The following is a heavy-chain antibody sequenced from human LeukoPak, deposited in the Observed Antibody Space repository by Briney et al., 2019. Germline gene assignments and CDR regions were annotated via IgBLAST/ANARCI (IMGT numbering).Heavy chain of an antibody. J-gene: IGHJ1*01. CDR1: GGSISSGGYY. V-gene: IGHV4-34*01. CDR3: ARPISRIAVAGGYFQR. Sequence: SETLSLTCAVSGGSISSGGYYWSWIRQPPGKGLEWIGEINHSGSTNYNPSLKSRVTISVDTSKNQFSLKLSSVTAADTAVYYCARPISRIAVAGGYFQRWGQGTLVTVSS. CDR2: INHSGST. D-gene: IGHD6-19*01.